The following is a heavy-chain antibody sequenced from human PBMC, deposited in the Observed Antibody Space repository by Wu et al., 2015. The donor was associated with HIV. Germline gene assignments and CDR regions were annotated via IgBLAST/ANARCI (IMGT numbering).Heavy chain of an antibody. CDR1: GYTFKTYA. Sequence: QVQLVQSGAGVKKPGASVRVSCQASGYTFKTYAITWVRQAPGQGLEWMGWIVPYNGKIQYAQRFEGRVTMTTDTSRNTAYLELRSLRSDDTAVYYCARSRGYSGYDENYWYFDLWAVAPWSLSPQ. J-gene: IGHJ2*01. CDR3: ARSRGYSGYDENYWYFDL. D-gene: IGHD5-12*01. CDR2: IVPYNGKI. V-gene: IGHV1-18*01.